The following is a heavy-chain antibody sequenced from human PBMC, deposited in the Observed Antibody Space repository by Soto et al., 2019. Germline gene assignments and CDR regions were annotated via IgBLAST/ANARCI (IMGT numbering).Heavy chain of an antibody. V-gene: IGHV5-10-1*01. Sequence: PGESLKISCKGSGYSFLNYWISWARQMPGKGLEWMGRIDPSDSYTNYSPSFQGHVTISADKSISTAYLQWSSLKASDTAIYYCSRHYSIYDKMDVRGQETTVTVSS. CDR3: SRHYSIYDKMDV. CDR1: GYSFLNYW. CDR2: IDPSDSYT. D-gene: IGHD1-26*01. J-gene: IGHJ6*02.